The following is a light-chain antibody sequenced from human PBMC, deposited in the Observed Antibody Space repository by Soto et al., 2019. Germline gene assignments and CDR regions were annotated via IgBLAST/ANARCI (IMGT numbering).Light chain of an antibody. V-gene: IGKV1-5*03. CDR1: QSISSR. CDR3: QQYNSLWT. CDR2: KAS. J-gene: IGKJ1*01. Sequence: DIQMTQSPSTLSASLGDRATITCRASQSISSRLAWYQQKPGKAPKLLIYKASSLESGVPSRISGSRSATEFTLTISSLHADDFATYYCQQYNSLWTFGQGTKVEIK.